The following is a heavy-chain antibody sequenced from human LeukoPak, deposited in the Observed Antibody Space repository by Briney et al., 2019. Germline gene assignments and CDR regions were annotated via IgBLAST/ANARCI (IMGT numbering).Heavy chain of an antibody. CDR3: ARRVGEYSSSPYDY. D-gene: IGHD6-6*01. J-gene: IGHJ4*02. CDR1: GYSFTGYY. Sequence: AASVKVSCKASGYSFTGYYTHWVRQAPGQGLEWMGWINPNSGGTNYAQKFQGRVTMTRDTSISTAYMELSRLRSDDTAVYYCARRVGEYSSSPYDYWGQGTLVTVSS. V-gene: IGHV1-2*02. CDR2: INPNSGGT.